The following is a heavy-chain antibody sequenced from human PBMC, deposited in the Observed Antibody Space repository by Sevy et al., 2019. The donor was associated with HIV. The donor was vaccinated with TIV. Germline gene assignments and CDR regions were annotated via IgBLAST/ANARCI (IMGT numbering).Heavy chain of an antibody. J-gene: IGHJ6*02. Sequence: GGSLRLSCAASEFTVSSNYMSWVRQAPGKGLEWVSVIYSGGSTYYADSVKGRFTISSDNSQNPVYLQMNSLRAVDTAVYSCASEDSVLGEGNYYGMDVWGQGTTVTVSS. CDR1: EFTVSSNY. D-gene: IGHD3-16*01. CDR3: ASEDSVLGEGNYYGMDV. CDR2: IYSGGST. V-gene: IGHV3-53*01.